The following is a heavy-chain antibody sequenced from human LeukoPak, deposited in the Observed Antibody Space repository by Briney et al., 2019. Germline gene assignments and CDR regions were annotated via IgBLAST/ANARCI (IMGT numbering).Heavy chain of an antibody. D-gene: IGHD3-10*01. J-gene: IGHJ4*02. CDR1: GGSISSGDYY. CDR2: IYYSGST. Sequence: PSQTLSLTCNVSGGSISSGDYYWSWIRQPPGKGLEWIGYIYYSGSTYYNPSLKSRVTISVDTSKNQFSLKLSSVTAADTAVYYCARGSYYYGSGRDYWGQGTLVTVSS. V-gene: IGHV4-30-4*01. CDR3: ARGSYYYGSGRDY.